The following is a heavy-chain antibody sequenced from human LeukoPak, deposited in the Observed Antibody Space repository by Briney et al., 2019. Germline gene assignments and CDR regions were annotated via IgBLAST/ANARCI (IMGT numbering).Heavy chain of an antibody. Sequence: GGSLRLPCAASGFTFDDYAMHWVRQAPGKGLEWVSGISWNSGSIGYADSVKGRFTISRDNAKNSLYLQMNSLRAEDTALYYCAKDTDDLYYYGMDVWGQGTTVTVSS. CDR3: AKDTDDLYYYGMDV. D-gene: IGHD3-3*01. CDR2: ISWNSGSI. V-gene: IGHV3-9*01. J-gene: IGHJ6*02. CDR1: GFTFDDYA.